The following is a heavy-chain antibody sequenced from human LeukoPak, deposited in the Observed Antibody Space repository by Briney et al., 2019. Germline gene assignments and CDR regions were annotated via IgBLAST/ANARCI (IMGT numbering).Heavy chain of an antibody. CDR3: AKDPGLLWFGELFPTIDY. Sequence: GGSLRLSCAASEFTFSTYAMSWVRQAPGKGLEWVSAISGSGGSTYYADSVKGRFTISRDNSKNTLYLQMNSLRAEDTAVYYCAKDPGLLWFGELFPTIDYWGQGTLVTVSS. D-gene: IGHD3-10*01. CDR2: ISGSGGST. J-gene: IGHJ4*02. V-gene: IGHV3-23*01. CDR1: EFTFSTYA.